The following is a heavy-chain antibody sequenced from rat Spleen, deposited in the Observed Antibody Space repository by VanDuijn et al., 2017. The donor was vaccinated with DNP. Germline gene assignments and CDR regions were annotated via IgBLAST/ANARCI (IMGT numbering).Heavy chain of an antibody. CDR3: ARNYGSYWYFDF. V-gene: IGHV5-22*01. D-gene: IGHD1-3*01. J-gene: IGHJ1*01. Sequence: EVQLVESGGGLVQPGRSLKLSCAASGFTFSDYYMAWVRQAPTKGLELVAYISYFGDNTFSGDSVKGRFTFSRDNAKSTLYLQMDSLRSEDTATYYCARNYGSYWYFDFWGPGTMVTVSS. CDR1: GFTFSDYY. CDR2: ISYFGDNT.